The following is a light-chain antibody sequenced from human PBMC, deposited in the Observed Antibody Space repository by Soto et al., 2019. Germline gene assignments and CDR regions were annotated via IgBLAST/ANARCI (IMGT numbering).Light chain of an antibody. CDR1: QSISSY. V-gene: IGKV1-39*01. J-gene: IGKJ1*01. CDR3: QQSYSTPPWT. Sequence: DIHMSQSPSCLSATVGDTVTITSRASQSISSYFNWYRKKLGKAPKLLIYAASSLQRGVRSRFSGSGSGTDFTLTISILQPEDFATYYCQQSYSTPPWTFGQGTKVDI. CDR2: AAS.